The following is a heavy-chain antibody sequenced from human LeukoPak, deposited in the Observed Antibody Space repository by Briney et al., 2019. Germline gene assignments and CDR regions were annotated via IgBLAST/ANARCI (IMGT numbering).Heavy chain of an antibody. Sequence: SETLSLTCTVSGGSISSYYWSRIRQPPGKGLERNGYIYYSGSTNYNPSLKSRVTISVDTSKNQFSLKLSSVTAADTAVYYCARYYYDSSGYYYYFDYWGQGTLVTVSS. J-gene: IGHJ4*02. V-gene: IGHV4-59*08. D-gene: IGHD3-22*01. CDR3: ARYYYDSSGYYYYFDY. CDR1: GGSISSYY. CDR2: IYYSGST.